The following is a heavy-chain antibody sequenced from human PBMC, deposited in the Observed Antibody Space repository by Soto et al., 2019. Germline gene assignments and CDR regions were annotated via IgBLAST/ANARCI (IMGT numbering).Heavy chain of an antibody. D-gene: IGHD3-3*01. CDR1: GDTFTSYG. J-gene: IGHJ4*02. CDR2: ISAYNGNT. V-gene: IGHV1-18*04. CDR3: ARDESKSSDFWCGSPTDY. Sequence: ASVKVSCKAPGDTFTSYGISWLRQAPGQGVERMGWISAYNGNTNYAQKLQGRVTMTTDTSTSTAYMELRSLRSDDTAVYYCARDESKSSDFWCGSPTDYWGQGTLVTVSS.